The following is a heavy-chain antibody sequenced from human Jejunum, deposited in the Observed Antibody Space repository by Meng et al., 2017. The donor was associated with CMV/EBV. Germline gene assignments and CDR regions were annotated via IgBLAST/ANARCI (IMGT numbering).Heavy chain of an antibody. J-gene: IGHJ5*02. V-gene: IGHV3-30*02. CDR1: GFNFSAYD. Sequence: QVQLVESGXGVVQPGGSLRLSCTTSGFNFSAYDMHWVRQPPGKGLEWLTFIRYDGSIKYYADSVKDRFTISRDNSKNTLYLQMNGLRAEDTSFYYCAKGDAWGQGTLVTVSS. CDR3: AKGDA. CDR2: IRYDGSIK.